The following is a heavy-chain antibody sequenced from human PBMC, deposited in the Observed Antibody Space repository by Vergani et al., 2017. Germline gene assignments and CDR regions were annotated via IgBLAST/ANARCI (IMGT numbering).Heavy chain of an antibody. Sequence: EVQLVESGGGLVQPGGSLRLSCAASGFTFSSYWMSWVRQAPGKGLEWVANIKQDGSEQYYVDSVKGRFTISRDNAKNSLYLQMNSLRAEDTAVYYCARDVGEEGWRPPGWFDPWGQGTLVTVSS. J-gene: IGHJ5*02. CDR2: IKQDGSEQ. CDR3: ARDVGEEGWRPPGWFDP. V-gene: IGHV3-7*03. D-gene: IGHD3-10*01. CDR1: GFTFSSYW.